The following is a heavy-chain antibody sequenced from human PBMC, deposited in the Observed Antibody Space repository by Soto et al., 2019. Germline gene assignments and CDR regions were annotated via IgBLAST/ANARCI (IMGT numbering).Heavy chain of an antibody. V-gene: IGHV4-38-2*02. CDR1: GYSISSGYY. J-gene: IGHJ4*02. CDR2: IYHSGST. CDR3: AREDSSSWYVY. Sequence: ETLSLTCAVSGYSISSGYYWGWIRQPPGKGLEWIGSIYHSGSTYYNPSLKSRVTISVDTSKNQFSLKLSSVTAADTAVYYCAREDSSSWYVYWGQGTLVTVSS. D-gene: IGHD6-13*01.